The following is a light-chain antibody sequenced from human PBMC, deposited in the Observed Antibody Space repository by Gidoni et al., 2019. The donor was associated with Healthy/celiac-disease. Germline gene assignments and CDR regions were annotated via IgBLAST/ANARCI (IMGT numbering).Light chain of an antibody. Sequence: SQSISSYLNWYQQKPGKAPKLLIYAASSLQSGVPSRFSGSGSGTDFTLTISSLQPEDFATYYCQQSYSTPHTFGQGTKLEIK. CDR2: AAS. CDR3: QQSYSTPHT. V-gene: IGKV1-39*01. J-gene: IGKJ2*01. CDR1: QSISSY.